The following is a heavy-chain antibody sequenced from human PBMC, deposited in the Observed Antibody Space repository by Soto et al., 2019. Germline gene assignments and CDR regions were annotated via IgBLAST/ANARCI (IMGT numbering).Heavy chain of an antibody. D-gene: IGHD5-12*01. J-gene: IGHJ3*01. V-gene: IGHV4-59*01. Sequence: QVQLQDSGPGLGKPSETLSLTCTVSGGSISSYYWSWIRQPPGKGLEWIGYIYYSGSPIYNPSLKGRVTISVDTPTTPSSLKLSSVTSADTAVYYSARRYVYAFDLWGQGTMVSVSS. CDR2: IYYSGSP. CDR3: ARRYVYAFDL. CDR1: GGSISSYY.